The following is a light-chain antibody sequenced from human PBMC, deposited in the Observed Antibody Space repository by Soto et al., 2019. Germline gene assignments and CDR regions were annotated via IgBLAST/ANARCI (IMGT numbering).Light chain of an antibody. Sequence: GDRVTITCRASQSISSWLAWYQQKPGKAPKLLIYDASSLESGVPSRFSGSGSGTEFTLTISSLQPDDFATYYCQQSYSTPRTFGQGNKVDI. CDR2: DAS. CDR3: QQSYSTPRT. CDR1: QSISSW. J-gene: IGKJ1*01. V-gene: IGKV1-5*01.